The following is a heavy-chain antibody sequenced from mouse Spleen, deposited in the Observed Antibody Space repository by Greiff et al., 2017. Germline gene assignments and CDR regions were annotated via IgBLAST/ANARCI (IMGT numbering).Heavy chain of an antibody. CDR1: GFTFSSYA. J-gene: IGHJ3*01. D-gene: IGHD3-3*01. Sequence: EVKVVESGGGLVKLGGSLKLSCAASGFTFSSYAMSWVRQTPEKRLEWVATISSGGGNTYYPDSVKGRFTISRDNAKNTLYLQMSSLKSEDTAMYYCARGGGTWFAYWGQGTLVTVSA. V-gene: IGHV5-9*04. CDR3: ARGGGTWFAY. CDR2: ISSGGGNT.